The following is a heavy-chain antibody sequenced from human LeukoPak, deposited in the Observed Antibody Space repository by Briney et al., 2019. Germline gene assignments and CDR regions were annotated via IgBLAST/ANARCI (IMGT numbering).Heavy chain of an antibody. CDR1: GFTFSNAW. V-gene: IGHV3-7*05. Sequence: PGGSLRLSCAASGFTFSNAWMSWVRQAPGKGLEWVANIKRDGGDKYYVDSVKGRFSTSRDNAKNSLYLHMNSLRAEDTAVYYCARGDEYTTSPWGQGTLVTVSS. CDR3: ARGDEYTTSP. D-gene: IGHD2-2*02. J-gene: IGHJ4*02. CDR2: IKRDGGDK.